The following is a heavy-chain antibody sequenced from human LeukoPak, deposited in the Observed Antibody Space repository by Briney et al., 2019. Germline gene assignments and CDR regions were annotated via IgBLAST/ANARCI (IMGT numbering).Heavy chain of an antibody. CDR3: AKDSGDILNTTFGN. CDR2: IIPIFGTA. D-gene: IGHD3-9*01. V-gene: IGHV1-69*01. CDR1: GGTFSSYA. J-gene: IGHJ4*02. Sequence: SVKVSCKASGGTFSSYAISWVRQAPGQGLEWMGGIIPIFGTANYTQKFQGRVTITADESTSTAYMELSSLRSEDTAVYYCAKDSGDILNTTFGNWGQGTLVTVSS.